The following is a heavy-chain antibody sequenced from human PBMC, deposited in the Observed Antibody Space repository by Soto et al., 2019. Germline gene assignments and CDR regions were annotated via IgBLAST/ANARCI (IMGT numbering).Heavy chain of an antibody. Sequence: GSLRLSCGPSGFPGGSFAMSWVRQAPGKGLEWVSAISGSGSTTYYADSMKGRFTISRDDSKNTLYLQMNSLRAEDTDVYNCAQDRRDGDNDDNLDYWGQGTRVTVSS. CDR3: AQDRRDGDNDDNLDY. D-gene: IGHD1-1*01. J-gene: IGHJ4*02. V-gene: IGHV3-23*01. CDR2: ISGSGSTT. CDR1: GFPGGSFA.